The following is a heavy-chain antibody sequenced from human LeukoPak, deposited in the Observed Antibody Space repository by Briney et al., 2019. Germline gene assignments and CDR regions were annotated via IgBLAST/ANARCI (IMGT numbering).Heavy chain of an antibody. J-gene: IGHJ6*02. D-gene: IGHD2-2*01. V-gene: IGHV4-4*02. CDR2: IYHAGST. CDR3: ARDLSAAGMDV. Sequence: KPSGTLSLTCAVSGGSISGSNWWGWVRQPPGKGLEWIGEIYHAGSTNYNPSLKSRVTISVDTSKNQFSLKLTSVTAADTAVYYCARDLSAAGMDVWGQGTTVTVSS. CDR1: GGSISGSNW.